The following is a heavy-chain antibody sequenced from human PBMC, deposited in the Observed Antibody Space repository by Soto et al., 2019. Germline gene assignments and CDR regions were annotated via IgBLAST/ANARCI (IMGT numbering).Heavy chain of an antibody. CDR2: IGTAGDT. CDR3: ARASSSWATYYYYGMDV. J-gene: IGHJ6*02. CDR1: GFTFSSYD. D-gene: IGHD6-13*01. Sequence: EVQLVESGGGLVQPGGSLRLSCAASGFTFSSYDMHWVRQATGKGLEWVSAIGTAGDTYYPGSVKGRFTISRENAKNSLYLQMNSLRAGDTAVYYCARASSSWATYYYYGMDVWGQGTTVTVSS. V-gene: IGHV3-13*01.